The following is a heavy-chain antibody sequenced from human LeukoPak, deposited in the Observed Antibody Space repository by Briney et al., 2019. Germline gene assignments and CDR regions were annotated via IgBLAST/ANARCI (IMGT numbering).Heavy chain of an antibody. D-gene: IGHD5-12*01. CDR3: ARGPYSGCDSP. CDR1: GVSISSGSYY. J-gene: IGHJ5*02. Sequence: SETLSLTCTVSGVSISSGSYYWSWIRQPAGKGLEWIGHFYISGDTNYNPSLKSRVTISVDTSKNQFSLKLSSVTAADTAVYYCARGPYSGCDSPWGQGTLVTVSS. CDR2: FYISGDT. V-gene: IGHV4-61*10.